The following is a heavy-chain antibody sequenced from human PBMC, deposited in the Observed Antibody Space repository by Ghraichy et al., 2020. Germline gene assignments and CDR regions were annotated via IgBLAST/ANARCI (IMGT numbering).Heavy chain of an antibody. J-gene: IGHJ5*02. CDR1: GGTFSSYT. V-gene: IGHV1-69*04. Sequence: SVKVSCKASGGTFSSYTISWVRQAPGQGLEWMGRIIPILGIANYAQKFQGRVTITADKSTSTAYMELSSLRSEDTAVYYCAREASYDFWSGYYTAWGQGTLVTVSS. CDR3: AREASYDFWSGYYTA. D-gene: IGHD3-3*01. CDR2: IIPILGIA.